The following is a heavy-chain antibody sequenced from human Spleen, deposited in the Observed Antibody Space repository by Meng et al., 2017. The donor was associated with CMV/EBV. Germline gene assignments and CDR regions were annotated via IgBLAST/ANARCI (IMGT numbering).Heavy chain of an antibody. V-gene: IGHV4-34*01. Sequence: SETLSLTCSVYGGPFNGYYWNWIRQPPGKGLEWIGEINHSGSTNYNPSLKSRVTISVDTSKNQVSLKLSSVTAADTAVYYCAKALTAHMVRGVMNYFANWGQGTLVTVSS. CDR2: INHSGST. CDR3: AKALTAHMVRGVMNYFAN. J-gene: IGHJ4*02. CDR1: GGPFNGYY. D-gene: IGHD3-10*01.